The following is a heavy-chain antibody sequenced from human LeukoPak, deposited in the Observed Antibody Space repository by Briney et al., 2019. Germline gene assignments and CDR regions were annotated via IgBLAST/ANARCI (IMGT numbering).Heavy chain of an antibody. V-gene: IGHV3-48*01. Sequence: PGGSLRLSCAASGFTFSTYSMTWVRQAPGKGLEWVSYISSSSSTIYYAGSVKGRFTISRDNSKNTLYLQMNSLRAEDTAVYYCAKVKQWELPWLDYWGQGTLVTVSS. CDR3: AKVKQWELPWLDY. CDR2: ISSSSSTI. CDR1: GFTFSTYS. J-gene: IGHJ4*02. D-gene: IGHD1-26*01.